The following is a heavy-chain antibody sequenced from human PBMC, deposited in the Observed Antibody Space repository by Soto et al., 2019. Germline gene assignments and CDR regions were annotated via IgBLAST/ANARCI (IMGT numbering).Heavy chain of an antibody. CDR3: ARDLRYYDFWRGYSAQDDIDI. Sequence: PSETLSLTCTVSGGSVSSGSYYWSWIRQHPGEGLEWIGYIYYTGSTNYNPSLKSRVTISVDTSKNQFSLTLSSVTAADTAVYYCARDLRYYDFWRGYSAQDDIDIWGPGTRVTVAS. V-gene: IGHV4-61*01. CDR2: IYYTGST. D-gene: IGHD3-3*01. CDR1: GGSVSSGSYY. J-gene: IGHJ3*02.